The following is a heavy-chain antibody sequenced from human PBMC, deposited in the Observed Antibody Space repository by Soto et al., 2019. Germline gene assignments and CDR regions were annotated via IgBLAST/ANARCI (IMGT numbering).Heavy chain of an antibody. D-gene: IGHD4-17*01. CDR2: INWSGGST. CDR1: GFTFDDYA. J-gene: IGHJ4*02. Sequence: GGSLRLCCAASGFTFDDYAMTWVRQVPGKGLEWVSGINWSGGSTGYADSVKGRFTISRDNAKNSLYLQMNSLSAEDTALYYCARDPDYGGYSFGHYFDYWGQGIPVTVSS. CDR3: ARDPDYGGYSFGHYFDY. V-gene: IGHV3-20*04.